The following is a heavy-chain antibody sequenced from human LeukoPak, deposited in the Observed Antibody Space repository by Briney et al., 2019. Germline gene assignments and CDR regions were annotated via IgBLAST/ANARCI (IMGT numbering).Heavy chain of an antibody. CDR2: IYPGDSDT. CDR1: GYSFTSYW. D-gene: IGHD3-10*01. J-gene: IGHJ5*02. Sequence: GESLKISCKGSGYSFTSYWIGWVRQMPGKGLEWMGIIYPGDSDTRYSPSFQGQVTISADKSISTAYLQWSSLKVSDTAMYYCARQGYYGSGSYQGDYNWFDPWDQGTLVTVSS. CDR3: ARQGYYGSGSYQGDYNWFDP. V-gene: IGHV5-51*01.